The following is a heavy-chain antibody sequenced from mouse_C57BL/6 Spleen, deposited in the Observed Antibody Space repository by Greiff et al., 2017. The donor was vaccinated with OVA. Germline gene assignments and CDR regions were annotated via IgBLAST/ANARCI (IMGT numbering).Heavy chain of an antibody. V-gene: IGHV5-6*02. Sequence: EVKLVESGGDLVKPAGSLTLSCAASGFSFSSYGMSWVRQTPDKRLEWVATISSGGSYNYYPDSVKWRFTISRDNAKNTLYLQMSSLKSEDTAMYYCARHGDSSGYFDYWGQGTTLTVSS. CDR1: GFSFSSYG. CDR2: ISSGGSYN. D-gene: IGHD3-2*02. J-gene: IGHJ2*01. CDR3: ARHGDSSGYFDY.